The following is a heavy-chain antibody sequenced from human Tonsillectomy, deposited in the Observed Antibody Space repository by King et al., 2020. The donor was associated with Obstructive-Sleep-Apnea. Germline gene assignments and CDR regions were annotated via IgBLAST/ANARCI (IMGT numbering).Heavy chain of an antibody. CDR1: GDTVTSYG. J-gene: IGHJ4*02. V-gene: IGHV1-18*04. CDR2: ISAYNGNT. Sequence: QLVQSGAEVKKPGASVKVSCKASGDTVTSYGISWVRQAPGQGLEWMGWISAYNGNTNYAQKIQGRVTMTTDTSTSTAYMELRSLRSDDTAVYYCARDLVVPAAMALFDYWGQGTLVTVSS. D-gene: IGHD2-2*01. CDR3: ARDLVVPAAMALFDY.